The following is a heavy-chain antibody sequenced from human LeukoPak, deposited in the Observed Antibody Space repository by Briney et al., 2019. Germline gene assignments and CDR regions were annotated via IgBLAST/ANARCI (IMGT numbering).Heavy chain of an antibody. D-gene: IGHD3-10*01. Sequence: ASVKVSCKASGYTFTGYYMHWVRQAPGQGLEWMGWINPNSGGTNYAQKFQGRVTMTRDTSISTAYMELSRLRPDDTAVYYCARGGILLWFGELFRSGYYGMDVWGQGTTVTVSS. CDR3: ARGGILLWFGELFRSGYYGMDV. J-gene: IGHJ6*02. V-gene: IGHV1-2*02. CDR1: GYTFTGYY. CDR2: INPNSGGT.